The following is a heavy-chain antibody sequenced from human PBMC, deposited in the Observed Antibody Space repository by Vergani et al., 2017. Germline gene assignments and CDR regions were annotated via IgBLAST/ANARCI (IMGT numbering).Heavy chain of an antibody. CDR1: GYSFTNYW. D-gene: IGHD3-10*01. J-gene: IGHJ4*02. CDR3: ARQYGSGSYYHIGSPLNSPFDY. CDR2: IHPADSDT. V-gene: IGHV5-51*01. Sequence: EVQLVQSGAEVKKPGESLKISCQISGYSFTNYWIGWVRQMPGKGLEWMGIIHPADSDTRYSPSFQGQVTISVDKSISTAYLQRSSLRASDSAMYYCARQYGSGSYYHIGSPLNSPFDYWGQGTLVTVSS.